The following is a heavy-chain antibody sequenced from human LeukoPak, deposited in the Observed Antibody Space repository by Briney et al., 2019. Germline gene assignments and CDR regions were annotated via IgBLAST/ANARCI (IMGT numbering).Heavy chain of an antibody. CDR1: GFTFSGSA. J-gene: IGHJ4*02. CDR3: TATVTKEDY. D-gene: IGHD4-17*01. CDR2: IRSKANSYAT. Sequence: GGPLRLSCAASGFTFSGSAMHWVRQASGKGLEWVGRIRSKANSYATAYAASVKGRFTISRDDSKNTAYLQMNSLKTEDTAVYYCTATVTKEDYWGQGTLVTVSS. V-gene: IGHV3-73*01.